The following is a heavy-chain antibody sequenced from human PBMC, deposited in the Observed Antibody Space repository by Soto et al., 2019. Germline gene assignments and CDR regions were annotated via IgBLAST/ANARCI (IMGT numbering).Heavy chain of an antibody. D-gene: IGHD6-19*01. CDR2: IWYDGSNK. J-gene: IGHJ4*02. V-gene: IGHV3-33*08. Sequence: GGSLRLSCAASGFTVSSYGMHWVRQAPGKGLEWVAVIWYDGSNKYYADSVKGRFTISRDNSKNTLYLQMNGLKTDDTAVYYCVKGSGWSWGQGTLVTVSS. CDR3: VKGSGWS. CDR1: GFTVSSYG.